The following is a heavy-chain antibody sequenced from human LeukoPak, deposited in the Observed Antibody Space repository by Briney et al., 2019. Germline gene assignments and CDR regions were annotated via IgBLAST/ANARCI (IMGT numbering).Heavy chain of an antibody. CDR3: AREAAGPSYYYYYGMDV. D-gene: IGHD2-15*01. CDR2: ISAYNGNT. Sequence: ASVKVSCKASGYTFTSYGISWVRQAPGQGLEWMGWISAYNGNTNYAQKLQGRVTMTTDTSTSTAYMELRSLRSDDTAVYYCAREAAGPSYYYYYGMDVWGQGTTVTVSS. CDR1: GYTFTSYG. J-gene: IGHJ6*02. V-gene: IGHV1-18*01.